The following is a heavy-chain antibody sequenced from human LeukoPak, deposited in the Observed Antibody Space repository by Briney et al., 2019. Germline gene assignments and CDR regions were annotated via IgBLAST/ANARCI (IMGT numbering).Heavy chain of an antibody. D-gene: IGHD2-2*02. CDR3: AREETAAISGAFDI. V-gene: IGHV1-18*01. CDR1: GYTFTSYG. Sequence: GASVKVSCKASGYTFTSYGISWVRQAPGQGLEWMGWISAYNGDTNYAQKLQGRVTMTTDTSTSTAYMELRSLRSDDTAVYYCAREETAAISGAFDIWGQGTMVTVSS. CDR2: ISAYNGDT. J-gene: IGHJ3*02.